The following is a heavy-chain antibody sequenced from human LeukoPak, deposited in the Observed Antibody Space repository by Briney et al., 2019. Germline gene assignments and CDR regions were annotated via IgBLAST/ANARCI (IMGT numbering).Heavy chain of an antibody. D-gene: IGHD3-16*01. CDR2: IKPDGSFT. Sequence: GGSLRLSCAASGFAFSSYWMHWVRQDPEKGLVWISQIKPDGSFTTYADSVKGRFTTSRDNAKNTLFLQMSSLRAEDTAVYYCARGPYYSFANWGQGTPVTVSS. J-gene: IGHJ4*02. CDR1: GFAFSSYW. CDR3: ARGPYYSFAN. V-gene: IGHV3-74*01.